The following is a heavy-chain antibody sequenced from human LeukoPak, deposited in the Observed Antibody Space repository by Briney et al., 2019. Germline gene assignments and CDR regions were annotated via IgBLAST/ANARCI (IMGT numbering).Heavy chain of an antibody. D-gene: IGHD5-18*01. CDR3: ASSTAMAHDY. CDR1: GDSVSSNSVA. V-gene: IGHV6-1*01. Sequence: SQTLSLTCAISGDSVSSNSVAWNWIRQSPSRGLEWLGRTYYRSKWYYDYAVSVKSRITINADTSKNQFSLQLNSVTPEDRAVYYCASSTAMAHDYWGQGTLVTVSS. CDR2: TYYRSKWYY. J-gene: IGHJ4*02.